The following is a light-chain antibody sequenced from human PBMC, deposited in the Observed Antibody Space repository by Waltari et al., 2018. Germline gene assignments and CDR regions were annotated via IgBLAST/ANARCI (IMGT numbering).Light chain of an antibody. CDR3: QSFDGVVSGWV. J-gene: IGLJ3*02. CDR1: ARFD. Sequence: QSMLTQPPSVSGAPGQRLTIPCTGARFDVHWYQQLPGTAPKLLMYGNSNRPSGGPDRFSGSKSGTSASLAMTGLQADDEADYYCQSFDGVVSGWVFGGGTRLTVL. V-gene: IGLV1-40*01. CDR2: GNS.